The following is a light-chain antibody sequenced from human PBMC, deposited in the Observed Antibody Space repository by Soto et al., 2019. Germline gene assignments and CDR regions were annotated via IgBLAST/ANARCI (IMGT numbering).Light chain of an antibody. CDR2: DAS. CDR1: QSVNY. Sequence: EIVLTQSPATLSLSPGERATLSCRASQSVNYLAWYQQKPGQAPRLLIYDASNRATGIPARFSGSGSGTDFTLTISSLEPEDFAVYYCQQRSNWPPMYTFGQGTKLEIK. CDR3: QQRSNWPPMYT. V-gene: IGKV3-11*01. J-gene: IGKJ2*01.